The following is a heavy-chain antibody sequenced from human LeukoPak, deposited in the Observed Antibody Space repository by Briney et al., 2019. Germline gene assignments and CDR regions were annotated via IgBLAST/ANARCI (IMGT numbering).Heavy chain of an antibody. CDR3: ARYASSGYYRYYFDY. Sequence: SETLSLTCTVSGGSIGSSSYSWGWIRQPPGKGLEWIGTIYYSGSTYYNPSLKSRVTISEDTSKNQFSLNLSSVTAAGTAVYYCARYASSGYYRYYFDYWGQGTLVTVSS. V-gene: IGHV4-39*01. CDR1: GGSIGSSSYS. D-gene: IGHD3-22*01. CDR2: IYYSGST. J-gene: IGHJ4*02.